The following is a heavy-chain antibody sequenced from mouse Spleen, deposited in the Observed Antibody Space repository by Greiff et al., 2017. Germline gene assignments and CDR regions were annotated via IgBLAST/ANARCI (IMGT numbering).Heavy chain of an antibody. CDR1: GFTFSSYA. CDR3: AREDLYAMDY. J-gene: IGHJ4*01. Sequence: EVKLMESGGGLVKPGGSLKLSCAASGFTFSSYAMSWVRQTPEKRLEWVATISDGGSYTYYPDNVKGRFTISRDNAKNNLYLQMSHLKSEDTAMYYCAREDLYAMDYWGQGTSVTVSS. CDR2: ISDGGSYT. V-gene: IGHV5-4*01.